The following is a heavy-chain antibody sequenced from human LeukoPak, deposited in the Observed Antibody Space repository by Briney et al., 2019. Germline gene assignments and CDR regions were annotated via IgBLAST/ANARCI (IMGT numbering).Heavy chain of an antibody. J-gene: IGHJ4*02. CDR1: GFTFSSFE. V-gene: IGHV3-23*01. CDR3: AKGGLARGSGNYYDY. Sequence: GGSLRLSCAASGFTFSSFEMDWVRPAPGKGLEWVSGISSSGSSTYYADSVKGRFTISRDNSKNTLLLQLNSLTAEDTAVYYCAKGGLARGSGNYYDYWGQGTLVTVSS. D-gene: IGHD3-10*01. CDR2: ISSSGSST.